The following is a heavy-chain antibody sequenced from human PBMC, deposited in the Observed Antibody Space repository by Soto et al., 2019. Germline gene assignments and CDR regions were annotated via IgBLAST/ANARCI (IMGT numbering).Heavy chain of an antibody. D-gene: IGHD3-22*01. CDR2: IYPGDSDT. CDR3: ARPLDIFGYFYNY. CDR1: GYIFADYW. V-gene: IGHV5-51*01. Sequence: PGESLKISCKASGYIFADYWVAWVRQMPGKGLEWMGIIYPGDSDTRYSPSFQGQVTISADKSTSTAYFQWSSLKASDSAIYYCARPLDIFGYFYNYWGQGTLVTVSS. J-gene: IGHJ4*02.